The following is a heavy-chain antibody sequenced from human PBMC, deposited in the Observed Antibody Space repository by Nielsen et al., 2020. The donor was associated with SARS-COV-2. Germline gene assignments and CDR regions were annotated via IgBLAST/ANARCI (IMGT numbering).Heavy chain of an antibody. CDR1: GFTFSSYD. CDR2: IGTAGDT. D-gene: IGHD3-3*01. Sequence: GESLKISCAASGFTFSSYDMHWVRQATGKGLEWVSAIGTAGDTYYPGSVKGRFTISRENAKNSLYLQMNSLRAGDTAVYYCARGSQYYDFSRETIYYYYGMDVWGQGTTVTVSS. V-gene: IGHV3-13*01. CDR3: ARGSQYYDFSRETIYYYYGMDV. J-gene: IGHJ6*02.